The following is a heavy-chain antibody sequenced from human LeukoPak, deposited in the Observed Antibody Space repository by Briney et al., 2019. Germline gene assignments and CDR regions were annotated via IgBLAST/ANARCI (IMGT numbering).Heavy chain of an antibody. V-gene: IGHV4-39*07. Sequence: SETLSLTCTVSGGSISSSSYYWGWIRQPPGKGLEWIGSIYYSGSTYYNPSLKSRVTISVDTSKNQFSLKLSSVTAADTAVYYCARGGSTVVSPFDYWGQGTLVTVSS. D-gene: IGHD4-23*01. CDR1: GGSISSSSYY. J-gene: IGHJ4*02. CDR3: ARGGSTVVSPFDY. CDR2: IYYSGST.